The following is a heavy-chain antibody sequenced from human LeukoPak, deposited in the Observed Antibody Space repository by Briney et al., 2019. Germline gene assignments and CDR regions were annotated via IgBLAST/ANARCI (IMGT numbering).Heavy chain of an antibody. Sequence: SVKVSCKASGGTFSSYAISWVRQAPGQGLEWMGRIIPIFGTANYAQKFQGRVTITTDESTSTAYMELSRLRSEDTAVYYCAMGVEEQWPIQHWGQGTLVTVSS. D-gene: IGHD6-19*01. V-gene: IGHV1-69*05. CDR1: GGTFSSYA. CDR3: AMGVEEQWPIQH. J-gene: IGHJ1*01. CDR2: IIPIFGTA.